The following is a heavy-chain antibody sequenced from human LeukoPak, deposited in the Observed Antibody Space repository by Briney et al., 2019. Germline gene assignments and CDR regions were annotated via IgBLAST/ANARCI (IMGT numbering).Heavy chain of an antibody. J-gene: IGHJ4*02. CDR3: AKGFNYYDSSGYYY. Sequence: SGGSLRLSCAASGFTFSSYWIHWVRQAPGKGLEWVSAISGSGGSTYYADSVKGRFTISRDNSKNTLYLQMNSLRAEDTAVYYCAKGFNYYDSSGYYYWGQGTLVTVSS. D-gene: IGHD3-22*01. V-gene: IGHV3-23*01. CDR1: GFTFSSYW. CDR2: ISGSGGST.